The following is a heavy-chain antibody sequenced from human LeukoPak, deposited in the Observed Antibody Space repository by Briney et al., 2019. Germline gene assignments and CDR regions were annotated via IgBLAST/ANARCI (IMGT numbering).Heavy chain of an antibody. D-gene: IGHD1-26*01. CDR3: GTVNYSYSVY. V-gene: IGHV3-21*01. J-gene: IGHJ4*02. CDR2: ITTTSTYR. Sequence: GGSLRLSCAASGFTFSTYNMNWVRQAPGQGLEWVSSITTTSTYRYYADSVKGRFSISRGNAKNSLYLQMNSLRAEDTAVYYCGTVNYSYSVYWGQGTVVTVSS. CDR1: GFTFSTYN.